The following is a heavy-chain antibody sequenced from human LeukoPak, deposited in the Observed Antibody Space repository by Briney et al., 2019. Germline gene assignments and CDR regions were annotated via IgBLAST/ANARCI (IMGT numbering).Heavy chain of an antibody. V-gene: IGHV3-30-3*01. D-gene: IGHD1-1*01. J-gene: IGHJ4*02. CDR1: GFTFSSYA. CDR3: ARDGTALDY. CDR2: ISYDGSNK. Sequence: GGSLRLSCAASGFTFSSYAMHWVRQAPGKGLEWVAVISYDGSNKYYADSVKGRLTISRDNSKNSLYLQMNSLRAEDTAVYYCARDGTALDYWGQGNLVTVSS.